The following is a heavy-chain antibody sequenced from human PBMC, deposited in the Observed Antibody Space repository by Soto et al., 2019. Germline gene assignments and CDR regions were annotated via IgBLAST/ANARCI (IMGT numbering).Heavy chain of an antibody. Sequence: QVQLQQWGAGLLKPSETLSLTCAVYGGSFSGYYWTWIRQPPGTGLEWIGEINHSGSTNYNPSLKRRVTIAVDTSTNQFSLQLTSVTAADTAVYYCARDKITGLFDYWGQGTLVSVSS. D-gene: IGHD2-8*02. CDR3: ARDKITGLFDY. V-gene: IGHV4-34*01. CDR1: GGSFSGYY. CDR2: INHSGST. J-gene: IGHJ4*02.